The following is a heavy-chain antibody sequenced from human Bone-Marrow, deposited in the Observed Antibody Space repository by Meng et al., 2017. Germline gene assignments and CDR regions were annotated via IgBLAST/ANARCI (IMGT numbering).Heavy chain of an antibody. CDR2: INHSGST. CDR1: GGSFSGYY. CDR3: ARVVKLGVPAAKYFDY. J-gene: IGHJ4*02. V-gene: IGHV4-34*01. D-gene: IGHD2-2*01. Sequence: SETLSLTCAVYGGSFSGYYWSWIRQPPGKGLEWIGEINHSGSTNYNPSLKSRVTISVDKSKNQFSLKLSSVTAADTAVYYCARVVKLGVPAAKYFDYWGQGTLVTVSS.